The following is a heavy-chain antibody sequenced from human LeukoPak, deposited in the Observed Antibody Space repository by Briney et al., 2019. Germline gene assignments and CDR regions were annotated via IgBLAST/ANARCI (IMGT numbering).Heavy chain of an antibody. CDR1: GFTFSSYA. CDR2: ISGRGGST. V-gene: IGHV3-23*01. J-gene: IGHJ4*02. D-gene: IGHD3-10*01. CDR3: ATSVQLLWFGESSPGY. Sequence: PGGSLRLSCAASGFTFSSYAMSWVRQAPGKGREWVSAISGRGGSTYYADSVKGRFTISRDNSKNTLNLQMNSLRAEDTAVYDCATSVQLLWFGESSPGYWGQGTLVTVSP.